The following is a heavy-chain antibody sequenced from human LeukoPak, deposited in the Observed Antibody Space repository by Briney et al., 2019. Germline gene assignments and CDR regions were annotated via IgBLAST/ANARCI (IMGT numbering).Heavy chain of an antibody. D-gene: IGHD3-22*01. J-gene: IGHJ4*02. CDR3: ARHAPTRMYYYDSSGYYPYFDY. CDR1: GGSISSYY. V-gene: IGHV4-59*01. Sequence: SETLSLTCTVSGGSISSYYWSWIRLPPRKRLEWIGCLSKSGNTNYSPSLKSRVTIFGDTSKNQFFLKLSSVTAADTAVYYCARHAPTRMYYYDSSGYYPYFDYWGQGTLVTVSS. CDR2: LSKSGNT.